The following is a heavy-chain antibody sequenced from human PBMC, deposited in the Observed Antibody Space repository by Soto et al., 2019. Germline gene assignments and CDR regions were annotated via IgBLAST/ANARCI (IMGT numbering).Heavy chain of an antibody. Sequence: SETLSLTCTVSGGSISSSHYYWGWIRQPPGKGLEWIGTIFYSGSTYYNPSLKSRVTISVDTSKNQFSLKLSSVTAADTAVYYCARHLESYNWNYWDYWGQGTLVTVSS. CDR1: GGSISSSHYY. CDR3: ARHLESYNWNYWDY. CDR2: IFYSGST. D-gene: IGHD1-20*01. V-gene: IGHV4-39*01. J-gene: IGHJ4*02.